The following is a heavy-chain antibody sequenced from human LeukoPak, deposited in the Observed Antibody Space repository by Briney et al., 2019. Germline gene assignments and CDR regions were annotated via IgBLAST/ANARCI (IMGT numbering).Heavy chain of an antibody. CDR3: ARTKMYYDFWSGYCDFDY. Sequence: ASVKVSCKASGYTFTSYGISWVRQAPGQGLEWMGWISAYNGNTNYAQKLQGRVTMTTDTSTSTAYMELRSLRSDDTAVYYCARTKMYYDFWSGYCDFDYWGQGTLVTVSS. J-gene: IGHJ4*02. D-gene: IGHD3-3*01. CDR2: ISAYNGNT. CDR1: GYTFTSYG. V-gene: IGHV1-18*01.